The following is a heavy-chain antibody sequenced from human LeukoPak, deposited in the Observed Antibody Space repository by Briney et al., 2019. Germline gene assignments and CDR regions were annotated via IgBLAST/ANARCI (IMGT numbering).Heavy chain of an antibody. Sequence: SETLSLTCAVYGGSFSGYYWSWIRQPPGKGLEWIGEINHSGSTNYNPSLKSRVTISVDTSKNQFSLKLSSVTAADTAVYYCARDCSSTGCYDAFDIWGQGTMVTVSS. CDR2: INHSGST. J-gene: IGHJ3*02. D-gene: IGHD2-2*01. CDR3: ARDCSSTGCYDAFDI. CDR1: GGSFSGYY. V-gene: IGHV4-34*01.